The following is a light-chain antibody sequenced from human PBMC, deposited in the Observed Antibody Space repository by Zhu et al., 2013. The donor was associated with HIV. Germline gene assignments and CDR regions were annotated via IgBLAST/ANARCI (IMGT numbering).Light chain of an antibody. V-gene: IGLV2-14*01. CDR2: EVN. CDR3: SSYTSSSTLEV. J-gene: IGLJ1*01. CDR1: SSDVGGHNY. Sequence: QSALTQPASVSGSPGQSITISCTGTSSDVGGHNYVSWYQQHPGKAPKLMIYEVNNRPSGVSNRFSGSKSGNTASLTISGLQAEDEADYYCSSYTSSSTLEVFGTGTRVTVL.